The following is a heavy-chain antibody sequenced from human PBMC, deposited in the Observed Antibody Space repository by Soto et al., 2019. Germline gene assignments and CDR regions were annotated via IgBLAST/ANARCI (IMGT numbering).Heavy chain of an antibody. D-gene: IGHD4-17*01. Sequence: QVQLVESGGGEVQPGRSLTISCAASGFTFSTYGMPWVRQTQGKGLEWVAVISYDGTNKFYSDSVKGRFTISRDNFKNTLTLQMNSLRADDTAVYSCAKDLQSYGDYDYYCYGMDVWGLGTRVTVSS. V-gene: IGHV3-30*18. J-gene: IGHJ6*02. CDR3: AKDLQSYGDYDYYCYGMDV. CDR1: GFTFSTYG. CDR2: ISYDGTNK.